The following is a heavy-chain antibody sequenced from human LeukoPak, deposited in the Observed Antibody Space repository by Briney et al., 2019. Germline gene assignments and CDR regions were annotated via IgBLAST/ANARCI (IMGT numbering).Heavy chain of an antibody. Sequence: GASVKVSCKASGYTFTSYGISWVRQAPGQGLEWMGWISAYNGNTNYAQKFQGRVTMTRNTSISTAYMELSSLRSEDTAVYYCARGIVVVPAAIMIFRRGTNWFDPWGQGTLVTVSS. V-gene: IGHV1-18*01. CDR3: ARGIVVVPAAIMIFRRGTNWFDP. CDR1: GYTFTSYG. J-gene: IGHJ5*02. CDR2: ISAYNGNT. D-gene: IGHD2-2*01.